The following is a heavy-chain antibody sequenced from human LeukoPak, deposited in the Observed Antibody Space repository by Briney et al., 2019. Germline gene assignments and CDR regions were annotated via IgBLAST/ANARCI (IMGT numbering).Heavy chain of an antibody. CDR2: ISWNSGSI. J-gene: IGHJ4*02. CDR1: GFTFDDYA. CDR3: AKDMYDSSGYSFDY. D-gene: IGHD3-22*01. Sequence: PGGSLRLSCAASGFTFDDYAMHWVRQAPGKGLEWVSGISWNSGSIGYADSVKGRLTISRDNAKNSLYLQMNSLRAEDTALYYCAKDMYDSSGYSFDYWGQGTLVTVSS. V-gene: IGHV3-9*01.